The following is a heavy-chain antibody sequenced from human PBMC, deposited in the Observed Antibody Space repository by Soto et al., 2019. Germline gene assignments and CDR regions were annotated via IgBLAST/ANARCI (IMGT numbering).Heavy chain of an antibody. J-gene: IGHJ4*02. CDR3: ARDRDDYGSGNYYNRTDF. D-gene: IGHD3-10*01. Sequence: QVQLVQSGAEVKKPGSSVKVSCTASGGIFSTYAISWLRQAPGQGLEWVGGIIPIFGTANYAQRFQGRVTITADESTSTAYMELSRLRSEDTAVYYCARDRDDYGSGNYYNRTDFWGQGTLVTVSS. V-gene: IGHV1-69*01. CDR2: IIPIFGTA. CDR1: GGIFSTYA.